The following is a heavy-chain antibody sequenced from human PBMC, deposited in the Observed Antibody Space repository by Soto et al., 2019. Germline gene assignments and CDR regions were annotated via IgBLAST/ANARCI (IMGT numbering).Heavy chain of an antibody. CDR3: ARDERDTAMVTDLDYYGMDV. CDR1: GFTFSSYA. Sequence: GSLRLSCAASGFTFSSYAMHWVRQAPGKGLEWVAVISYDGSNKYYADSVKGRFTISRDNSKNTLYLQMNSLRAEDTAVYYCARDERDTAMVTDLDYYGMDVWGQGTTVTVSS. CDR2: ISYDGSNK. D-gene: IGHD5-18*01. V-gene: IGHV3-30-3*01. J-gene: IGHJ6*02.